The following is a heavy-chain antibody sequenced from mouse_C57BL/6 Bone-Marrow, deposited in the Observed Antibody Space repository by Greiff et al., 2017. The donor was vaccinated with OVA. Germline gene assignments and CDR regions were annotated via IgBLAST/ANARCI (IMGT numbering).Heavy chain of an antibody. Sequence: EVNVVESGAGLVKPGGSLKLSCAASGFTFSSYAMSWGRQTPEKRLEWVAYISRGGDYTYYADTVKGRFTISRDNARNTLYLQMSSLKSEDTAMYYCTIGSGAWFAYWGQGTLVTVSS. CDR2: ISRGGDYT. D-gene: IGHD3-3*01. CDR1: GFTFSSYA. J-gene: IGHJ3*01. V-gene: IGHV5-9-1*02. CDR3: TIGSGAWFAY.